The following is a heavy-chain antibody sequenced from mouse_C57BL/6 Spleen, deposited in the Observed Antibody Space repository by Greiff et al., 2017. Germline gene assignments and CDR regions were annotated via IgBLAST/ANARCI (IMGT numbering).Heavy chain of an antibody. J-gene: IGHJ4*01. Sequence: QVQLQQPGAELVMPGASVKLSCKASGYTFTSYWMHWVKQRPGQGLEWIGEIDPSDSYTNYNQKFKGKSTLTVDTSSSTAYMQLSSLTSEDSAVYYCARKGILGGMDYWGQGTSVTVSS. CDR2: IDPSDSYT. D-gene: IGHD3-1*01. CDR3: ARKGILGGMDY. CDR1: GYTFTSYW. V-gene: IGHV1-69*01.